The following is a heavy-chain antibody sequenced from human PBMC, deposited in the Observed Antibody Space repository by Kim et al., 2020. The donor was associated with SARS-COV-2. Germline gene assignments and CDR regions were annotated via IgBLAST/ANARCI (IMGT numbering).Heavy chain of an antibody. CDR2: SGGP. V-gene: IGHV4-30-2*04. J-gene: IGHJ6*02. CDR3: AHHYGMDV. Sequence: SGGPYYNPPLKSRVTISVDSSKNQFSLKLGSVTAEDTAVYYCAHHYGMDVWGQGTTVTVSS.